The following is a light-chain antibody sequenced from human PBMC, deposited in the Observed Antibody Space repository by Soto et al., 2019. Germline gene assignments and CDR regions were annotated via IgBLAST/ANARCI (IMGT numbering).Light chain of an antibody. CDR1: QSLLHSNGYNY. V-gene: IGKV2-28*01. J-gene: IGKJ5*01. CDR3: MQALQTLSIT. Sequence: DIVMTQSPLSLPVTPGEPASISCRSSQSLLHSNGYNYLDWYLQKPGQSPQLLIYLGSNRASGVPDRFSGSGSGTYFTLKISRVEAEDVGVYYCMQALQTLSITLGQGTRLEIK. CDR2: LGS.